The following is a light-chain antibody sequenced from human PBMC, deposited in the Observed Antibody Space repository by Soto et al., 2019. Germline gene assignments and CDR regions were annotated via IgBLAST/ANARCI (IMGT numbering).Light chain of an antibody. Sequence: DIPMTQSPSTLSASVGDRVTITCRASQTISSGLAWYQQKPGKAPKVLIYDASTLESGVPSRFSGSGPGTEFTLTISSLQPDDFATYYCQQYKSYKTFGQGTKVDIK. V-gene: IGKV1-5*01. CDR2: DAS. CDR3: QQYKSYKT. J-gene: IGKJ1*01. CDR1: QTISSG.